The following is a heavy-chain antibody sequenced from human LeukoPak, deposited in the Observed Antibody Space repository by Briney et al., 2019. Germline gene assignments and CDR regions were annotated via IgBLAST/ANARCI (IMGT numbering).Heavy chain of an antibody. CDR1: GFTFSNYW. CDR2: IKTDGSEQ. V-gene: IGHV3-7*01. J-gene: IGHJ4*02. D-gene: IGHD3-9*01. CDR3: ARLGGAAFDHASRLHLES. Sequence: AGSLRLSCAASGFTFSNYWMTWVRQAPGKGLEWVANIKTDGSEQNSANSVKGRFTISRDNAKKSLFLQMNSLRADDTAVYYCARLGGAAFDHASRLHLESWGQGPLVCVSS.